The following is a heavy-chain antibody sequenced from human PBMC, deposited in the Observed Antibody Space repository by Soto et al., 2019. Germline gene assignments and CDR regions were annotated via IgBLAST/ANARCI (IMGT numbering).Heavy chain of an antibody. CDR3: AKDRMGAGVRGYFDY. D-gene: IGHD3-10*01. V-gene: IGHV3-30*18. J-gene: IGHJ4*02. Sequence: QVQLVESGGGVVQPGRSLRLSCAASGFIFSSYGMHWVRQAPGKGLEWVAVIIYDGSTKYYADSVKGRFTISRDNSKSTLYLQMNSLRAEDTAVYYCAKDRMGAGVRGYFDYWGQGTLVTVSS. CDR1: GFIFSSYG. CDR2: IIYDGSTK.